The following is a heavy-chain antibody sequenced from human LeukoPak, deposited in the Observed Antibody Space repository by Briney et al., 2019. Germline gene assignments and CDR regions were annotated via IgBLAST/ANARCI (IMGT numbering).Heavy chain of an antibody. Sequence: PSEILSLTCTVSGGSIRSSNYSWAWIRQPPGKGLEWVGNVYYSGNTYYNPSLKSRVIISVDTSKNQFSLKLSSVTAPETAVYYCARLSGPLGFCSGGPCCSDWYFDLWGRGTLVTVSS. CDR1: GGSIRSSNYS. J-gene: IGHJ2*01. CDR2: VYYSGNT. V-gene: IGHV4-39*01. CDR3: ARLSGPLGFCSGGPCCSDWYFDL. D-gene: IGHD2-15*01.